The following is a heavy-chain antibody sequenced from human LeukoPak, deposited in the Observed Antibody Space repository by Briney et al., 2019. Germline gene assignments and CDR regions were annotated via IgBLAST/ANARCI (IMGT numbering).Heavy chain of an antibody. J-gene: IGHJ4*02. CDR3: AVAATGYSSSFTALSY. CDR1: GFTFSSYR. CDR2: ISSSSSYI. V-gene: IGHV3-21*01. Sequence: NPGGPLRLSCAASGFTFSSYRMNWVRHAPGKGLEWVSSISSSSSYIYYADSVKGRFTISRDNAKNSLYLQMNSLRAEDTAVYYCAVAATGYSSSFTALSYWGQGTLVTVSS. D-gene: IGHD6-13*01.